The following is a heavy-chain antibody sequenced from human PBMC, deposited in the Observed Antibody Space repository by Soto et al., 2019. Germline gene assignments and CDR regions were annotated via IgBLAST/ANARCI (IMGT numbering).Heavy chain of an antibody. CDR2: IYYSGTT. CDR3: ARRAIEGHIDC. V-gene: IGHV4-28*01. Sequence: QVQLQESGPGLVKPSDTLSLTCAVSGYSISSSNWWGWLRQPPGKGLEWIGYIYYSGTTYYNPSLKRRVSMSVDTYKNPFSLKLTSVTAVDTAVYYCARRAIEGHIDCWGQGTLVTVSS. CDR1: GYSISSSNW. J-gene: IGHJ4*02.